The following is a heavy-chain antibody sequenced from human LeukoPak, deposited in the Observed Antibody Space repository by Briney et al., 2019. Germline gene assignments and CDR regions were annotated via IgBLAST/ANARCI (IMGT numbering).Heavy chain of an antibody. CDR1: GFRFSDYY. D-gene: IGHD2-2*01. CDR3: ARDHGDCSVTSCAVGPYYYYMDV. CDR2: ITSSGSTI. J-gene: IGHJ6*03. Sequence: GGSLRLSCAASGFRFSDYYMSWIRQAPGKGLEWVSYITSSGSTIYYADSVKGRFTISRDNAKNSLYLQLNSLRAEDTAVYYCARDHGDCSVTSCAVGPYYYYMDVWGKGTTVTVSS. V-gene: IGHV3-11*04.